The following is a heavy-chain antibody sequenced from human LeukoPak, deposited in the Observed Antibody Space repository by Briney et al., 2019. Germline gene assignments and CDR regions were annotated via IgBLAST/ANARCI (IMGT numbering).Heavy chain of an antibody. V-gene: IGHV3-53*04. Sequence: GGSLRLSCAASGFTVSGNYMSWVRQAPGKELEWVSVIYSGADTYYADSVKGRFTISRHSSQNTVYLQMNSLRAEDTAVYYCARAQYCSGGSCYSGTLGSWGQGTLVTVSS. CDR1: GFTVSGNY. CDR2: IYSGADT. J-gene: IGHJ5*02. CDR3: ARAQYCSGGSCYSGTLGS. D-gene: IGHD2-15*01.